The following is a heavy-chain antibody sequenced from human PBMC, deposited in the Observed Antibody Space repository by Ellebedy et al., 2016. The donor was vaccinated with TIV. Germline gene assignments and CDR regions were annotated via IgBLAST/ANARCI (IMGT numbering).Heavy chain of an antibody. Sequence: KVSCKGSGFSFTNNRIGWVRQMPGKGGEWMGIVYPGDSDTRFSPSFQGQVSISADKSITTAYLQWNSLRASDTAMYYCATWDKRGWFNYWGQGTLVSVSS. CDR3: ATWDKRGWFNY. D-gene: IGHD6-19*01. J-gene: IGHJ4*02. V-gene: IGHV5-51*01. CDR2: VYPGDSDT. CDR1: GFSFTNNR.